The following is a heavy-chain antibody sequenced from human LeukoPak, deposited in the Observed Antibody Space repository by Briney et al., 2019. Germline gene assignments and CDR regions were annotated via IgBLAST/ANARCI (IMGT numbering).Heavy chain of an antibody. J-gene: IGHJ4*02. V-gene: IGHV1-18*01. CDR3: GRDYYGSGRANCDY. D-gene: IGHD3-10*01. Sequence: ASVKVSCKASGYTFTSYGITWVRQAPGQGLEWMGCITPYNGKTSYAQKLQGRVTMTTDTSTSTAYMELRSLRSDDTAVYYCGRDYYGSGRANCDYWGQGTLVTVSS. CDR2: ITPYNGKT. CDR1: GYTFTSYG.